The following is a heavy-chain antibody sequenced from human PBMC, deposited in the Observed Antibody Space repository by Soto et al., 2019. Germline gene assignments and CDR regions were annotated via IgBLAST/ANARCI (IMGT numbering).Heavy chain of an antibody. CDR1: GGTFSSYA. V-gene: IGHV1-69*13. CDR3: ARHACISTCRYYYYYYSMVV. J-gene: IGHJ6*02. Sequence: SVKVSCKTSGGTFSSYAISWVRQAPGQGLEWMGGIIPIFDTANYAQKFQGRVTITADESTSTAYMELSSLRSEDTAVYYCARHACISTCRYYYYYYSMVVWGQ. D-gene: IGHD2-2*01. CDR2: IIPIFDTA.